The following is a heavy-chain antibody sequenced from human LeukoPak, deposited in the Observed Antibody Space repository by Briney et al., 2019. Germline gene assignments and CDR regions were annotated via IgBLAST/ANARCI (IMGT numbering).Heavy chain of an antibody. V-gene: IGHV3-53*01. CDR3: AREGSGESDFDY. D-gene: IGHD6-19*01. CDR2: IYSGGST. J-gene: IGHJ4*02. CDR1: GFTFSYYW. Sequence: GGSLRLSCAASGFTFSYYWMSWVRQAPGKGLEWVSVIYSGGSTYYADSVKGRFTISRDNSKNTLYLQMNSLRAEDTAVYYCAREGSGESDFDYWGQGTLVTVSS.